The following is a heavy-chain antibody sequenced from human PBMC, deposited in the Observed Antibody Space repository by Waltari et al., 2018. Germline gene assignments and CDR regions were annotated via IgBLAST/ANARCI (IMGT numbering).Heavy chain of an antibody. Sequence: HVQLQQWGAGLLTPPETQSLTCPVSAGSFSGYYWTWIRQPPGKGLEWIGDITHTGTTNYNSSLNSRVTMSIDTSKNQFSLTVTSVTAADTAIYYCAARRRSSGAGFDPWGQGTLVTVSS. CDR1: AGSFSGYY. CDR2: ITHTGTT. D-gene: IGHD6-6*01. V-gene: IGHV4-34*02. CDR3: AARRRSSGAGFDP. J-gene: IGHJ5*02.